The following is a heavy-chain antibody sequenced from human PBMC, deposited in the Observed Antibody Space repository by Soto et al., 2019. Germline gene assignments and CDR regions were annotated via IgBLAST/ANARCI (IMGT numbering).Heavy chain of an antibody. CDR3: ATRGPVEVVTGFDVFDM. Sequence: EVQLVESGGGLVKPGGSLRLSCAASGFSFSSYGMNWVRQSPGKGLEWVSFISSDSNYIYYADSVKGRFTISRDNAKNSLYLQMNSLRAEDTALYYCATRGPVEVVTGFDVFDMWGQGAMVTVSS. J-gene: IGHJ3*02. CDR2: ISSDSNYI. CDR1: GFSFSSYG. D-gene: IGHD2-21*02. V-gene: IGHV3-21*02.